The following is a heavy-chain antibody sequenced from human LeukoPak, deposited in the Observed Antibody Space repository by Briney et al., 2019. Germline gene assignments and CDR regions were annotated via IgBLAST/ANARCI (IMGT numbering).Heavy chain of an antibody. J-gene: IGHJ4*02. V-gene: IGHV3-48*03. Sequence: GGSLRLSCAASGFTFSSYEINWVRQAAGKGLEWVSYISSSGSTIYYADSVKGRFTISRDNAKNSLYLQMNSLRAEDTAVYYCARDPPGGVLDYWGQGTLVTVSS. CDR3: ARDPPGGVLDY. D-gene: IGHD3-16*01. CDR1: GFTFSSYE. CDR2: ISSSGSTI.